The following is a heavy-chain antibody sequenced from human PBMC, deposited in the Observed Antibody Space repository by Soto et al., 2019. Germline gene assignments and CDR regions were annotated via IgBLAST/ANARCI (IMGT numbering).Heavy chain of an antibody. CDR1: GYTFSSYG. CDR3: ARDRGGYGDYVEAY. D-gene: IGHD4-17*01. V-gene: IGHV1-18*01. J-gene: IGHJ4*02. CDR2: ISAYNGNT. Sequence: QAQLVQSGAEGKKPRPLVKVSCKASGYTFSSYGLSWVRQAPGQGLEWMGWISAYNGNTNYEQKLQGRVTMTTDTSTSTAYMGLRSLRTDDTAVYYCARDRGGYGDYVEAYGGQGTLVTVSS.